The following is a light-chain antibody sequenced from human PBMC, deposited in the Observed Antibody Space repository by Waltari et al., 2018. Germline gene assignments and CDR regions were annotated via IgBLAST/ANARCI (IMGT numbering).Light chain of an antibody. CDR3: HQYYSYPWT. CDR1: QSVLYSSENNNY. V-gene: IGKV4-1*01. CDR2: WAS. Sequence: DIVLTQSPDSLAVALGARATIHRQSSQSVLYSSENNNYLAWYQQKQGQPPRLLIYWASTRESGVPDRFSGSGSGTDFTLTISSLQAEDVAVYYCHQYYSYPWTFGQGTTVEIK. J-gene: IGKJ1*01.